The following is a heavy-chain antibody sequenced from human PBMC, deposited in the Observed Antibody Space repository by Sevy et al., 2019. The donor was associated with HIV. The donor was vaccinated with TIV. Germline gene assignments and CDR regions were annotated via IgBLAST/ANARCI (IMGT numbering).Heavy chain of an antibody. Sequence: GGSLRLSCAVSGFSFDSYGMTWVRQAPGKGLEWVSGISGSGTRTYYADSVKGRFIISRDNSKNTLYLQMNSLRSEDTAIYYCAKGGGHYDPDERGYYYYYYNIDVWGKGTTVTVSS. CDR2: ISGSGTRT. V-gene: IGHV3-23*01. CDR1: GFSFDSYG. J-gene: IGHJ6*03. CDR3: AKGGGHYDPDERGYYYYYYNIDV. D-gene: IGHD3-22*01.